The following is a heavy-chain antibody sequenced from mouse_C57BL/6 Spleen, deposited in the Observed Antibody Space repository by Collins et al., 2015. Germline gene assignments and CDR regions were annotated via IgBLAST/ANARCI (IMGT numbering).Heavy chain of an antibody. V-gene: IGHV1-82*01. J-gene: IGHJ3*01. CDR1: GYAFSSSW. CDR2: IXPGDGDT. CDR3: AAPGTPIAY. D-gene: IGHD4-1*01. Sequence: QVQLQQFGPELVKPGASVKISCKASGYAFSSSWMNWVKQRPGKGLEWIGRIXPGDGDTNYNGKFKGKATLTADKSSSTAYMQLSSLTSEDSAVYFCAAPGTPIAYWGQGTLVTVSA.